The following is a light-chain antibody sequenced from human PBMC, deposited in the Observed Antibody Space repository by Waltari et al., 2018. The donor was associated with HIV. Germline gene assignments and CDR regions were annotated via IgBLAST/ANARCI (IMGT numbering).Light chain of an antibody. CDR3: QQYGSSPRT. CDR1: QSVSSNF. Sequence: EVVLTQSPGPLSLSPGVRATLSCRASQSVSSNFVAWYQQKPGQAPRLLIYGASSRATGIPDRFSGSGSGTDFTLTISRLEPEDFAVYYCQQYGSSPRTFGQGTQVEIK. CDR2: GAS. J-gene: IGKJ1*01. V-gene: IGKV3-20*01.